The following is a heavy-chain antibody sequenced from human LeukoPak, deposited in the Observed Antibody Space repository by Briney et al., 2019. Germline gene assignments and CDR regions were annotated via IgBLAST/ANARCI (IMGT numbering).Heavy chain of an antibody. D-gene: IGHD3-10*01. CDR1: RFTFISYW. V-gene: IGHV3-74*01. J-gene: IGHJ6*03. Sequence: PGGSLRLSCAPSRFTFISYWMHWVRQAPGKGLVWVSRINADGSGMTYADSVKDRFTISRDNAKNMLYLRMNSLRGEGTAVYDCARAPSGYYYMDFWGKGTTVTVSS. CDR2: INADGSGM. CDR3: ARAPSGYYYMDF.